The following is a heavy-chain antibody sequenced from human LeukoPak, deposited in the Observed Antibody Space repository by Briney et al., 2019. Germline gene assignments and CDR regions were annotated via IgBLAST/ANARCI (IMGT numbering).Heavy chain of an antibody. CDR1: GFTFSNAW. V-gene: IGHV3-15*01. CDR3: TTRITMVRGVITDSC. Sequence: KPGGSLRLSCAASGFTFSNAWMSWVRQAPGKGLEWVGRIKSKTDGGTTDYAAPVKGRFTISRDDSKNTLYLQMNSLKTEDTAVYYFTTRITMVRGVITDSCWGQGTLVTVSS. D-gene: IGHD3-10*01. J-gene: IGHJ4*02. CDR2: IKSKTDGGTT.